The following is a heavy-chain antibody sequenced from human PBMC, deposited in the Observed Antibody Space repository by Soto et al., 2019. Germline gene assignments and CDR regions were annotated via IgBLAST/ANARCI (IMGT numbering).Heavy chain of an antibody. D-gene: IGHD3-16*01. J-gene: IGHJ4*02. V-gene: IGHV3-9*01. Sequence: EVQLVESGGGLVQPGRSLRLSCAASGLTFHNYAMHWVRQTSGKGPEWVSGISWNSGNIGYADSVKGRFTISRDNAKNSLYLQMNSLRAEDTALYYCAIKHEGGFDYWGQGTLVTVSS. CDR3: AIKHEGGFDY. CDR1: GLTFHNYA. CDR2: ISWNSGNI.